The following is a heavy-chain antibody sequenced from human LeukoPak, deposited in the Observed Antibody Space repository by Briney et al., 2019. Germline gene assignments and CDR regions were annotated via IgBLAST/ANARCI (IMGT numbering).Heavy chain of an antibody. D-gene: IGHD4-17*01. CDR3: AKDRTVS. CDR1: GFTFATYP. CDR2: VTASGAAT. J-gene: IGHJ4*02. Sequence: GGSLRLSCAASGFTFATYPMTWVRQAPGKGLEWVSAVTASGAATYYADSVKGRFTISRDNSKSMLYLQMNSLRAEDTAVYYCAKDRTVSWGQGTLVTVSS. V-gene: IGHV3-23*01.